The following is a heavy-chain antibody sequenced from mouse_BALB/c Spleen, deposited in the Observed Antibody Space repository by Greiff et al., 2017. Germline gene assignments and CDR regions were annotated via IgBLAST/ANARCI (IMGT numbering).Heavy chain of an antibody. J-gene: IGHJ4*01. V-gene: IGHV5-12-1*01. CDR3: ARPSSTATGAMDY. Sequence: EVHLVESGGGLVKPGGSLKLSCAASGFAFSSYDMSWVRQTPEKRLEWVAYISSGGGSTYYPDTVKGRFTISRDNAKNTLYLQMSSLKSEDTAMYYCARPSSTATGAMDYWGQGTSVTVSS. D-gene: IGHD1-2*01. CDR2: ISSGGGST. CDR1: GFAFSSYD.